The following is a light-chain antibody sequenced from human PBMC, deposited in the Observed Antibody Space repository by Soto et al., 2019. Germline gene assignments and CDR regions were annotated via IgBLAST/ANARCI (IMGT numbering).Light chain of an antibody. J-gene: IGLJ2*01. V-gene: IGLV3-9*01. Sequence: SYELTQPLSVSVALGQTARIACGGNNIGSKNVHGYQQKPGQAPVLVIYRDSNRPSGIPERFSGSNSGNTATLTISRAQAGDEADYYCQVWDSSTEVVFGGGTKLTVL. CDR3: QVWDSSTEVV. CDR2: RDS. CDR1: NIGSKN.